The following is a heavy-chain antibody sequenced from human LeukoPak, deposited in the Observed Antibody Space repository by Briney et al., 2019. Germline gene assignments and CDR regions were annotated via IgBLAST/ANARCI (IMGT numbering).Heavy chain of an antibody. D-gene: IGHD1-14*01. CDR1: GYTFTSYG. V-gene: IGHV1-18*01. CDR3: ARFIPGILGIWYYLDY. Sequence: ASVKVSCKASGYTFTSYGISWVRQAPGQGLEWMGWISAYNGNTNYAQKLQGRVTMTTDTSTSTAYMELRRLRSDDTAVYYCARFIPGILGIWYYLDYWGQGTLVTVSS. J-gene: IGHJ4*02. CDR2: ISAYNGNT.